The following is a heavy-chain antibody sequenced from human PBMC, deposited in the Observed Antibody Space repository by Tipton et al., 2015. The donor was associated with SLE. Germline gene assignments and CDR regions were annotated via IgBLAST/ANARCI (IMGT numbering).Heavy chain of an antibody. CDR1: GYSNSSGYY. D-gene: IGHD4-17*01. CDR3: ARPMDYAGYFQH. CDR2: IYHSGST. Sequence: TLSLTCAVSGYSNSSGYYWGWIRQPPAKGLEWIWSIYHSGSTYYNTSLKSRVTISVDTSKNQFSLKLSSVTAADTAVYYCARPMDYAGYFQHWGQGTLVTVSS. V-gene: IGHV4-38-2*01. J-gene: IGHJ1*01.